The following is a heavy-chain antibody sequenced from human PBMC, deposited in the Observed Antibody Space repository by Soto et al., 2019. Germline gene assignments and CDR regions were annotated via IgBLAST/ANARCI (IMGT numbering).Heavy chain of an antibody. Sequence: GGSLRLSCAASGFILSSYAMHWVRQAPGKGLEWVTLTLHDESISYYTESVKGRFTISRDMSKNTLYLQMNSLRPEDTAIYYCAKEPIYFGPGNSFSYYYYGLDVWGQGTTVTVSS. D-gene: IGHD3-10*01. CDR1: GFILSSYA. CDR2: TLHDESIS. CDR3: AKEPIYFGPGNSFSYYYYGLDV. V-gene: IGHV3-30*18. J-gene: IGHJ6*02.